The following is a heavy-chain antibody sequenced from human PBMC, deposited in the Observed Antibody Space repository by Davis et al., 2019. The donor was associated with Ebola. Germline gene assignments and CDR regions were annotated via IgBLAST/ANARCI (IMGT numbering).Heavy chain of an antibody. V-gene: IGHV3-48*03. CDR2: ISSSGSTI. CDR1: GFTFSSYE. Sequence: GESLKISCAASGFTFSSYEMNWVRQAPGKGLEWVSYISSSGSTIYYADSVKGRFTISRDNAKNSLYLQMNSLRAEDTAVYYCARAGIAVAGTAFDIWGQGTMVTVSS. CDR3: ARAGIAVAGTAFDI. D-gene: IGHD6-19*01. J-gene: IGHJ3*02.